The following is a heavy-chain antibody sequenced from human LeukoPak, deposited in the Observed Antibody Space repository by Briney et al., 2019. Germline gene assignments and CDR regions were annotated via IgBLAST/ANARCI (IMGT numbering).Heavy chain of an antibody. CDR1: GFTFSSYA. V-gene: IGHV3-23*01. Sequence: GESLKISCAASGFTFSSYAMSWVRQAPGKGLEWVSAISGSGGSTYYADSVKGRFTISRDNSKNTLYLQMNSLRAEDTAVYYCAKRPLSYSRAPCYWGQGTLVTVSS. J-gene: IGHJ4*02. CDR2: ISGSGGST. D-gene: IGHD6-13*01. CDR3: AKRPLSYSRAPCY.